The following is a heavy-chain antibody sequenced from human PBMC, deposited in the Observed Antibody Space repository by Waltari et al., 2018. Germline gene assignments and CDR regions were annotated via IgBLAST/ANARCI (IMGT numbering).Heavy chain of an antibody. CDR1: GFTFSSYA. J-gene: IGHJ3*02. CDR3: AKDRHILVVIVSVDTFHI. Sequence: EVQLVESGGGFVQPGGSLRLSCAASGFTFSSYAMKWVRQPPGKGLEWVSGISGSGNSTHYADSVKGRFTISRDNSKNTVYLKMNSLRDEDTAIYYCAKDRHILVVIVSVDTFHIWGQGTMVTVSS. D-gene: IGHD2-21*01. CDR2: ISGSGNST. V-gene: IGHV3-23*04.